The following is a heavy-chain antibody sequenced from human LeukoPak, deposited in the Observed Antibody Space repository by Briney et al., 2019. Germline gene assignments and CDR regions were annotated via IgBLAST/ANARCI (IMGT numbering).Heavy chain of an antibody. CDR1: GGSISSSSYY. CDR2: IYYSGST. Sequence: SETLSLTCTVSGGSISSSSYYWGWIRQPPGKGLEWIGSIYYSGSTYYNPSLKSRVTISVDTSKNQFSLKLSSVTAADTAVYYCAGTSVRGVIGYWGQGTQVTVSS. CDR3: AGTSVRGVIGY. D-gene: IGHD3-10*01. V-gene: IGHV4-39*01. J-gene: IGHJ4*02.